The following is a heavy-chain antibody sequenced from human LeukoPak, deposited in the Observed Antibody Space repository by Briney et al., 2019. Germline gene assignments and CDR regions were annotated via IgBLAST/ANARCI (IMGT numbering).Heavy chain of an antibody. J-gene: IGHJ4*02. V-gene: IGHV3-48*02. CDR2: ITSNSATV. D-gene: IGHD3-16*01. CDR1: GFTFSVYS. Sequence: GGSLRLSCAASGFTFSVYSMNWVRQPPGMGLEWVSYITSNSATVQYADSVKGRFTISRDNAKNSLSLQMNSLRDEDTAVYYCARSVGGHFDYWGQGMLVTVSS. CDR3: ARSVGGHFDY.